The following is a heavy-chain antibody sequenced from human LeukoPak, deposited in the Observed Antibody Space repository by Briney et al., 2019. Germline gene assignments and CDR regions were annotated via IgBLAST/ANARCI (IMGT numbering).Heavy chain of an antibody. CDR1: GFTFDSYA. CDR3: AKYGVDCSSTSCYPLYYMDV. J-gene: IGHJ6*03. Sequence: GGSLSLXCAASGFTFDSYAMTWVRQAPGKGLEWVSSISGGGGITNYADSVKGRFTISRDNSKYTLFLQMNSLRAEDTAVYYCAKYGVDCSSTSCYPLYYMDVWGKGTTVTVSS. CDR2: ISGGGGIT. V-gene: IGHV3-23*01. D-gene: IGHD2-2*01.